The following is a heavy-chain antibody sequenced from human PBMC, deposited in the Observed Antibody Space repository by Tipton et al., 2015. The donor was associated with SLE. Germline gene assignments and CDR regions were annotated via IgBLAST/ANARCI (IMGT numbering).Heavy chain of an antibody. CDR2: ISYDGNNK. CDR1: GFIFSSYA. V-gene: IGHV3-30-3*01. D-gene: IGHD2-2*01. Sequence: SLRLSCEGSGFIFSSYAMHWVRQAPGKGLEWVAVISYDGNNKYYADSVKGRFTISRDNSKNTLYLQMNSLRAEDTAVYYCAREVGHYMDVWGKGTTVTVSS. CDR3: AREVGHYMDV. J-gene: IGHJ6*03.